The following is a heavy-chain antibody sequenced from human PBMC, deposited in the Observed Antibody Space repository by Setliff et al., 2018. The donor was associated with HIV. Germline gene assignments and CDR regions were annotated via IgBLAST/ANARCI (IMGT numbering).Heavy chain of an antibody. V-gene: IGHV4-38-2*02. Sequence: PSETLSLTCNVSGFSIGNFYYWGWVRQPPGKGLEWVGSMYPNGRTYYNPSVKSRVTISVDTSKNQFFLKLSSVTAADTAMYYCATPHREWEDDAFDIWGQGTKVTVSS. D-gene: IGHD1-26*01. CDR2: MYPNGRT. J-gene: IGHJ3*02. CDR1: GFSIGNFYY. CDR3: ATPHREWEDDAFDI.